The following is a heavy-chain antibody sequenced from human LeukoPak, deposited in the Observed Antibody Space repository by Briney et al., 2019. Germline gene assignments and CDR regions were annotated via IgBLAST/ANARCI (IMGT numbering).Heavy chain of an antibody. J-gene: IGHJ4*02. V-gene: IGHV1-18*01. D-gene: IGHD3-10*01. Sequence: ASVKVSCKASGYTFTSYGISWVRQAPGQGLEWMGWISAYNGNTNYAQKLQGRVTMTTDASTSTAYMELRSLRSDYTAVYYCARDQGITMVRGATDYWGQGTLVTVSS. CDR3: ARDQGITMVRGATDY. CDR2: ISAYNGNT. CDR1: GYTFTSYG.